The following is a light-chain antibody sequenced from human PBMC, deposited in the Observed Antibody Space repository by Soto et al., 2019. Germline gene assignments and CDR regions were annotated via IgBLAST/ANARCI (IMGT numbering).Light chain of an antibody. CDR2: DVS. CDR1: SSDVGGYNY. J-gene: IGLJ1*01. CDR3: SSHTSPGV. V-gene: IGLV2-14*01. Sequence: QSALTQPASVSGSPGQSITISCTGTSSDVGGYNYVSWYQQHPGKAPKLMIYDVSNRPSGVSNRFSGSKSGNTASLTISGLQAEDEADYYCSSHTSPGVFGTGTKVTVL.